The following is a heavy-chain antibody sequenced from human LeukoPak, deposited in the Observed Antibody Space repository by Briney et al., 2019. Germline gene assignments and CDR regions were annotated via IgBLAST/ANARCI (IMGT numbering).Heavy chain of an antibody. V-gene: IGHV3-30*18. D-gene: IGHD3-9*01. Sequence: GGSLRLSCAVSGFTFSRYGMHWVRQAPGKGPEWVALISYDGGNKDYVDSVKGRFTVSRDNSRNTLYLQLNSLSPEDTAVYYCAKDRSTYNVLTGYQDYWGQGTLVTVSS. CDR3: AKDRSTYNVLTGYQDY. J-gene: IGHJ4*02. CDR1: GFTFSRYG. CDR2: ISYDGGNK.